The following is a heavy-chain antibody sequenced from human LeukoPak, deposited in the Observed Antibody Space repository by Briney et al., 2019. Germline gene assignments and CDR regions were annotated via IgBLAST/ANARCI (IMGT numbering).Heavy chain of an antibody. D-gene: IGHD3-16*01. J-gene: IGHJ3*02. CDR3: AKMGGLDAFNI. CDR1: GCTFDDYA. CDR2: ISGDGGST. Sequence: PGGSLRLSCAASGCTFDDYAMHWVRQAPGKGLEWVSLISGDGGSTYYADSVKGRFTISRDNSKISLYLQMNSLRTEDTAFYYCAKMGGLDAFNIWGQGTMVTVSS. V-gene: IGHV3-43*02.